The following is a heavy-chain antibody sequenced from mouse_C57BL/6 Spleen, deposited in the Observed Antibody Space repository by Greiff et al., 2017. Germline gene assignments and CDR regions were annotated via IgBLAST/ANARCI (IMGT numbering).Heavy chain of an antibody. J-gene: IGHJ2*01. Sequence: EVQRVESGGGLVKPGGSLKLSCAASGFTFSSYAMSWVRQTPEKRLEWVATISDGGSYTYYPDNVKGRFTISRDNAKNNLYLQMSHLKSEDTAMYYCARVGLNFDYWGQGTTLTVSS. CDR3: ARVGLNFDY. CDR1: GFTFSSYA. CDR2: ISDGGSYT. V-gene: IGHV5-4*01. D-gene: IGHD4-1*01.